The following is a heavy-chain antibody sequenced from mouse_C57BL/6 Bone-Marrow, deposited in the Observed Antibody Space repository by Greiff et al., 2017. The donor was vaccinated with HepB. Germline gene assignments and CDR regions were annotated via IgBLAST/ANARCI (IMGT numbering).Heavy chain of an antibody. J-gene: IGHJ4*01. V-gene: IGHV14-2*01. Sequence: EVQLQQSGAELVKPGASVKLSCTASGFNIKDYYMHWVKQRTEQGLEWIGRIDPEDGETKYAPKFQGKAPITADTSANTAYLQLSSLTSEDTAVYYWASRSTMVTTTAYYYAMDYWGQGTSVTVSS. CDR1: GFNIKDYY. CDR2: IDPEDGET. D-gene: IGHD2-2*01. CDR3: ASRSTMVTTTAYYYAMDY.